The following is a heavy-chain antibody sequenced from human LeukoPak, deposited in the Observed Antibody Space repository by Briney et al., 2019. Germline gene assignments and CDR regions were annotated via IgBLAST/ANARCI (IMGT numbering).Heavy chain of an antibody. CDR2: IKQDGTEK. CDR1: GFTFTTYW. CDR3: AELGITMIGGV. V-gene: IGHV3-7*01. Sequence: GGSLRLSCAASGFTFTTYWMSWVRQPPGKGLEWVANIKQDGTEKYYVDSVKGRFTISRDNAKNSLYLQMNSLRAEDTAVYYCAELGITMIGGVWGKGTTVTISS. J-gene: IGHJ6*04. D-gene: IGHD3-10*02.